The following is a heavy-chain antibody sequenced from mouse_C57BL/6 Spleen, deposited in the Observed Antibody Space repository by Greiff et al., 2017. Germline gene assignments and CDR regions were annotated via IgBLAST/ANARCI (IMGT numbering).Heavy chain of an antibody. CDR1: GYAFSSSW. J-gene: IGHJ2*01. CDR3: ARAEDGYLDY. D-gene: IGHD2-3*01. Sequence: VQLQESGPELVKPGASVKISCKASGYAFSSSWMNWVKQRPGKGLEGIGRIYPGDGDTNYNGKFRGKATLTADKSSSTAYMQLSSLTSEDSAVYFCARAEDGYLDYWGQGTTLTVSS. CDR2: IYPGDGDT. V-gene: IGHV1-82*01.